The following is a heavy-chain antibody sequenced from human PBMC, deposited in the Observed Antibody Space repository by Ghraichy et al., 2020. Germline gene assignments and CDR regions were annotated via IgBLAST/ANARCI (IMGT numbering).Heavy chain of an antibody. J-gene: IGHJ4*01. V-gene: IGHV4-39*01. Sequence: SETLSLTCTVSGGSISSSSYYWGWIRQPPGKGLEWIGSIYYSGSTYYNPSLKSRVTISVDTSKNQFSLKLSSVTAADTAVYYCARRVYGDYEFDYWGPGTLVTVSS. CDR1: GGSISSSSYY. CDR3: ARRVYGDYEFDY. D-gene: IGHD4-17*01. CDR2: IYYSGST.